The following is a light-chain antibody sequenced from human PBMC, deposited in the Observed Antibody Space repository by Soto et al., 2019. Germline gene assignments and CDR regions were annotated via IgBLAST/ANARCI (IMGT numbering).Light chain of an antibody. J-gene: IGLJ1*01. CDR1: SRDVGASDY. CDR2: EVN. Sequence: QSALTQPRSASGSPGQSVAISCTGTSRDVGASDYVSWYQQHSGKAPKLLLYEVNKRPSGVPDRFSGSKSGNTASLTVSALQADDEADYYCLSHSGSSNVLGTGTKVTVL. CDR3: LSHSGSSNV. V-gene: IGLV2-8*01.